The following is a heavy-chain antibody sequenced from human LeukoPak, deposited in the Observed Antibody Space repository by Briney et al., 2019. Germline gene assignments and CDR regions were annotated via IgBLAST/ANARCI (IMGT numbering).Heavy chain of an antibody. D-gene: IGHD6-13*01. V-gene: IGHV3-53*01. CDR3: AREGIAAADHDAFDI. Sequence: GGSLRLSCAASGFTVSSNYMSWVRQAPGKGLEWVSVIYSGGSTYYADSVKGRFTISRDNSKNTLYLQMISLRAEDTAVYYCAREGIAAADHDAFDIWGQGTMVTVSS. CDR1: GFTVSSNY. J-gene: IGHJ3*02. CDR2: IYSGGST.